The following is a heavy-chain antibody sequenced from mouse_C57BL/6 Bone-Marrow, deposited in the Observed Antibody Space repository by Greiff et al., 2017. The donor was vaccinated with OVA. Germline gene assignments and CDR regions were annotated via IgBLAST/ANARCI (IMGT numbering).Heavy chain of an antibody. J-gene: IGHJ2*01. CDR3: ARDSGTLYYGNYVFDY. V-gene: IGHV5-4*01. CDR2: ISDGGSYT. Sequence: EVKLLESGGGLVKPGGSLKLSCAASGFTFSSYAMSWVRQTPEKRLEWVATISDGGSYTSYPDNVKGRFTISRDNAKNNLYLQMSHLKSEDTAMYYCARDSGTLYYGNYVFDYWGQGTTLTVSS. D-gene: IGHD2-1*01. CDR1: GFTFSSYA.